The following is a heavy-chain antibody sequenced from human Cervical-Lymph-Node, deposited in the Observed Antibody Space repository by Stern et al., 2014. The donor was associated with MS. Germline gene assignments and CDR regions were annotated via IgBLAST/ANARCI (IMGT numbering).Heavy chain of an antibody. J-gene: IGHJ4*02. D-gene: IGHD3-10*01. Sequence: ELQLVESGGGVVRPGGSLRLSCAASGFTFDDYGMSWVRQAPGKGPGLVSGMNWNGGSTGYADSVKGRFTISRYNAKNSLYLQMNSLRAEDTALYHCARDSGFGELSGWGQGTLVTVSS. CDR2: MNWNGGST. CDR3: ARDSGFGELSG. CDR1: GFTFDDYG. V-gene: IGHV3-20*01.